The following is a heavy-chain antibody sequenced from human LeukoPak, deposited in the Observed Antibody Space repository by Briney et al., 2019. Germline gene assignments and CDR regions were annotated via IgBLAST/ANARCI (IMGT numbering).Heavy chain of an antibody. Sequence: GGSLRLSCAASGFTFSSYWMHWVRQAPGKGLVWVSRINGDGSNTRYADSVKGRFTISRDNAKNSLYLQMNSLRAEDTAVYHCSRGGSPPEARGDVFDIWGQGTMVSVSS. D-gene: IGHD1-26*01. CDR1: GFTFSSYW. J-gene: IGHJ3*02. V-gene: IGHV3-74*01. CDR3: SRGGSPPEARGDVFDI. CDR2: INGDGSNT.